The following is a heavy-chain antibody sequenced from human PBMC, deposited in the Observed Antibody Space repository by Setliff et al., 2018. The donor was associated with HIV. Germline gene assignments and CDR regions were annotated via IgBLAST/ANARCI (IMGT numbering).Heavy chain of an antibody. CDR3: AKEVATTYYYRYMDV. V-gene: IGHV1-69*06. CDR1: GGTFSDSA. Sequence: SVKVSCKASGGTFSDSAINWVRQAPGQGLEWMGRIIPVFGTANYAPKFPDRVTITADKSTSTAYLELSSLRSDDTAVYYCAKEVATTYYYRYMDVWGTGTTVTVSS. CDR2: IIPVFGTA. J-gene: IGHJ6*03. D-gene: IGHD5-12*01.